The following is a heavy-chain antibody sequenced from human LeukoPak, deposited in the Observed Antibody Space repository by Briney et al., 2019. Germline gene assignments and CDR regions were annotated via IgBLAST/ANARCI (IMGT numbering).Heavy chain of an antibody. J-gene: IGHJ6*03. CDR2: IIPIFGTA. CDR1: GGTFSSYA. CDR3: ARVGSGSYSYYYYYMDV. V-gene: IGHV1-69*05. D-gene: IGHD1-26*01. Sequence: SVKVSCKASGGTFSSYAISWVRQATGQGLEWMGGIIPIFGTANYAQKFQGRVTITTDESTSTAYMELSSLRSEDTAVYYCARVGSGSYSYYYYYMDVWGKGTTVTVSS.